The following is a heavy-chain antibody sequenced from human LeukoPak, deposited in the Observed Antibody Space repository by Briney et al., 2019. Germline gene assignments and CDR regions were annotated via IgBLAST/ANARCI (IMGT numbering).Heavy chain of an antibody. Sequence: GASVNVSCKASGYTFTGYYMHWVRQAPGQGLEWMGWINPNSGGTNYAQKFQGRVTMTRDTSISTAYMELSRLRSDDTAVYYCARDLGSHDAFDIWGQGTMVTVSS. D-gene: IGHD7-27*01. CDR2: INPNSGGT. CDR3: ARDLGSHDAFDI. V-gene: IGHV1-2*02. CDR1: GYTFTGYY. J-gene: IGHJ3*02.